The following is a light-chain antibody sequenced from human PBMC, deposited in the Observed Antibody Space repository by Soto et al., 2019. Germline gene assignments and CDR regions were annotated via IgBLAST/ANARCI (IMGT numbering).Light chain of an antibody. CDR1: QPIKNS. CDR3: QQYNNWPRT. V-gene: IGKV3-15*01. CDR2: GAS. Sequence: EIVLTQTPATLSVSPGERVTLSCRASQPIKNSIVWYQQKPGQAPRLLIHGASTRTTDIPDRFSGDGSGTEFTLTISNLQSEDFAVYYCQQYNNWPRTFGQGTTV. J-gene: IGKJ1*01.